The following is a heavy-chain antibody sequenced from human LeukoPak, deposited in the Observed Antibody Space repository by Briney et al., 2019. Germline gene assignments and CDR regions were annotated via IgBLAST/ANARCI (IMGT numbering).Heavy chain of an antibody. Sequence: PGGSLRLSCAASGFTFSSYAMSWVRQAPGKGLEWVSAISGSGGSTYYADSVKGRFTISRDNSKNTLYLQMNSLGAEDTAVYYCAKVDYSSSWYFVYWGQGTLVTVSS. J-gene: IGHJ4*02. CDR2: ISGSGGST. CDR1: GFTFSSYA. D-gene: IGHD6-13*01. CDR3: AKVDYSSSWYFVY. V-gene: IGHV3-23*01.